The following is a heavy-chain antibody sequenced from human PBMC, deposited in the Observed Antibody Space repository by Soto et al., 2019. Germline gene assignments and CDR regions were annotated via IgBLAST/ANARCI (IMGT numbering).Heavy chain of an antibody. D-gene: IGHD5-12*01. J-gene: IGHJ4*02. V-gene: IGHV1-69*02. Sequence: GASVKVSCKASGGTFSSYTISWVRQAPGQGLEWMGRIIPILGIANYAQKFQGRVTITADKSTSTAYMELSSLRSEDTAVYYCARSPLGYNGYQGYFDYWGQGTLVTVSS. CDR2: IIPILGIA. CDR1: GGTFSSYT. CDR3: ARSPLGYNGYQGYFDY.